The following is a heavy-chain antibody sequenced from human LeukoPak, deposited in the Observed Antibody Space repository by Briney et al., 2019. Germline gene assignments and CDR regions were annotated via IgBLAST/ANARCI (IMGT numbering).Heavy chain of an antibody. J-gene: IGHJ4*02. CDR1: GFTFSDYY. D-gene: IGHD3-10*01. CDR2: ISSSGSTI. CDR3: ARDIEEFSY. Sequence: PGGSLRLSCAASGFTFSDYYMSWIRQATRKRLGWVSYISSSGSTIYYADSVKGRFTISRDNAKNSLYLQMNSLRAEDTAVYYCARDIEEFSYWGQGTLVTVSS. V-gene: IGHV3-11*01.